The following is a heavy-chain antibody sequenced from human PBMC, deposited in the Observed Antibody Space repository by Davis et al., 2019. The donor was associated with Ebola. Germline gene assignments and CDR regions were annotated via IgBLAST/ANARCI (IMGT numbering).Heavy chain of an antibody. J-gene: IGHJ5*02. CDR3: AKGKADFILDWFDP. CDR1: GFTFSNYA. CDR2: IRGIGDNM. V-gene: IGHV3-23*01. Sequence: PGGSLRLSCAASGFTFSNYAMAWVRQAPGQGLEWVSTIRGIGDNMFYADSVKGRFTVYRDNSKDMLYLQMHSLRADDAAIYYCAKGKADFILDWFDPWGQGTLVTVSS.